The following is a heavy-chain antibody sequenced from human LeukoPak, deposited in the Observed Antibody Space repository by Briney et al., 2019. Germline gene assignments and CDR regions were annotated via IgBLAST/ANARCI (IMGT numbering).Heavy chain of an antibody. CDR2: IIPIFGTA. D-gene: IGHD3-22*01. CDR1: GGTFSSYA. V-gene: IGHV1-69*13. CDR3: ARWRSGYYKYAFDY. J-gene: IGHJ4*02. Sequence: GASVKVSCKASGGTFSSYAISWVRQAPGQGLEWMGGIIPIFGTANYAQKFQGRVTITADESTSTAYMELSSLRSEDTAVYYCARWRSGYYKYAFDYWGQGTLVTVSS.